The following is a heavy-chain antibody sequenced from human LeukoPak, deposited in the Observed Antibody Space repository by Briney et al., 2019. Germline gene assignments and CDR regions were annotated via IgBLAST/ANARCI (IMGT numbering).Heavy chain of an antibody. Sequence: GRSLRLSCAASGFTFSSYAMHWVRQAPGKGLEWVAVISYDGSNKYYADSVKGRFTISRDNSKNTLYLQMNSLRAEDTAVYYCASRGVGDYDYVWGSFDYWGQGTLVTVSS. D-gene: IGHD3-16*01. V-gene: IGHV3-30-3*01. J-gene: IGHJ4*02. CDR2: ISYDGSNK. CDR1: GFTFSSYA. CDR3: ASRGVGDYDYVWGSFDY.